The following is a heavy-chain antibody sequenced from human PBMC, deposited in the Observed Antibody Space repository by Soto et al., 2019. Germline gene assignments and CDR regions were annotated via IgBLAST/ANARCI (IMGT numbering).Heavy chain of an antibody. Sequence: ASVKVSCKASGYTFTGYYMHWVRQAPGQGLEWMGWINPNSGGTNYAQKFQGWVTMTRDTSISTAYMELSRLRSDDTAVYYCARDRGSNSFQTTWLDPWGQGTLVTVSS. J-gene: IGHJ5*02. CDR3: ARDRGSNSFQTTWLDP. V-gene: IGHV1-2*04. D-gene: IGHD6-6*01. CDR1: GYTFTGYY. CDR2: INPNSGGT.